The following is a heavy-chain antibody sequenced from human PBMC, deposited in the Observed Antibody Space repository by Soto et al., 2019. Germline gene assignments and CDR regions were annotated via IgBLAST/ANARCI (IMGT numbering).Heavy chain of an antibody. D-gene: IGHD2-15*01. CDR3: ARQRASCSGGSCFSAENGMAV. Sequence: GESLKISCKGSGYSITSYWIGCVRQMPGKGLEWMVIIYPGDSDSRYSPSFQGQVTISADKSISTAYLQWSSLRASDTAMYYCARQRASCSGGSCFSAENGMAVWGQGTTVTFSS. CDR1: GYSITSYW. J-gene: IGHJ6*01. CDR2: IYPGDSDS. V-gene: IGHV5-51*01.